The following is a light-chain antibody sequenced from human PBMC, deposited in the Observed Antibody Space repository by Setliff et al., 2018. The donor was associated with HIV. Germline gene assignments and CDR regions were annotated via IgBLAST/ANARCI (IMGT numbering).Light chain of an antibody. CDR1: SSDVGNYNL. Sequence: QSVLAQPASVSGSPGQSITISCTGTSSDVGNYNLVSWYQQHPGKAPKIMIYEVTKRPSGVSDRFSGSKSGNTASLTISWLQADDEADYYCCSYASYSTYVFGSGTKGTV. CDR2: EVT. CDR3: CSYASYSTYV. V-gene: IGLV2-23*02. J-gene: IGLJ1*01.